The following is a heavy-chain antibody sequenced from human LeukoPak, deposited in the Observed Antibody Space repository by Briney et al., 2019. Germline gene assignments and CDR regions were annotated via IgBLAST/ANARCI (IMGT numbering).Heavy chain of an antibody. Sequence: SQTLSLTCAISGDSVSSNNGAWNWIRQSPSRGLEWLGRTYYRSKWYNDYAESMKGRITINPDTSKNQFSVQLNSVTPEDTAVYHCARDVGNTGWYTFDYWGQGTLVTVSS. J-gene: IGHJ4*02. V-gene: IGHV6-1*01. D-gene: IGHD6-19*01. CDR1: GDSVSSNNGA. CDR2: TYYRSKWYN. CDR3: ARDVGNTGWYTFDY.